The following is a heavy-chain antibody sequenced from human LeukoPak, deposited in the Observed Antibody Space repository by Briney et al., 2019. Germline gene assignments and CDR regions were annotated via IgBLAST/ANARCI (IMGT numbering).Heavy chain of an antibody. CDR2: MYHSGST. D-gene: IGHD1-26*01. CDR3: ARGGEWEPNDY. Sequence: SETLSLTCTVSGYSISSGYFWGWIRQPPGKGLEWIGTMYHSGSTYYNPSLKSRVTISVDTSKNQFSLKLSSVTAADTAVYYCARGGEWEPNDYWGQGTLVTVSS. CDR1: GYSISSGYF. V-gene: IGHV4-38-2*02. J-gene: IGHJ4*02.